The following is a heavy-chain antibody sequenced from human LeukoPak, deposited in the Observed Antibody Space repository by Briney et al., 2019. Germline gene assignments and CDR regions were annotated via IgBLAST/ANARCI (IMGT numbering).Heavy chain of an antibody. CDR2: VNQGGTEK. V-gene: IGHV3-7*01. Sequence: GGSLRLSCAASGFIFSGQWMGWVRQAPGKGLEWVANVNQGGTEKFYVASVKGRFSISRDNAENSLYLQMNSLRAEDTAVYYCARVPLSMVRGYDYWGQGTLVTVSS. D-gene: IGHD3-10*01. CDR3: ARVPLSMVRGYDY. CDR1: GFIFSGQW. J-gene: IGHJ4*02.